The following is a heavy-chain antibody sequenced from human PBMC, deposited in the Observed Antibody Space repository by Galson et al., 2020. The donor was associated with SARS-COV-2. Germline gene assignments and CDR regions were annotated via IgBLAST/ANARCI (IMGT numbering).Heavy chain of an antibody. D-gene: IGHD2-2*01. CDR2: INPRDSET. CDR1: GYIFTNYW. Sequence: GESLKISCKGSGYIFTNYWIGWVRQMPGKDLEWIGIINPRDSETTYSPSFQGQVTISADKSITTAYLQWSSLKASDTAMYYCARHRYCSSNSCQPPPGIDYWGQGTLVTVSS. J-gene: IGHJ4*02. V-gene: IGHV5-51*01. CDR3: ARHRYCSSNSCQPPPGIDY.